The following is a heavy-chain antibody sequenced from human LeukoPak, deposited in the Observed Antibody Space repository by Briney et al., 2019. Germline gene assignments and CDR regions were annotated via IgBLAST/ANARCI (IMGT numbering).Heavy chain of an antibody. CDR3: AGGATIFGVATGFDP. D-gene: IGHD3-3*01. Sequence: GGSLRLSCAASGFTFRSYAMTWVRQAPGKGLEWVSGISWNSGSIVYADSVKGRFTISRDNAKNSLYLQMNSLRAEDTALYYCAGGATIFGVATGFDPWGQGTLVTVSS. CDR2: ISWNSGSI. CDR1: GFTFRSYA. J-gene: IGHJ5*02. V-gene: IGHV3-9*01.